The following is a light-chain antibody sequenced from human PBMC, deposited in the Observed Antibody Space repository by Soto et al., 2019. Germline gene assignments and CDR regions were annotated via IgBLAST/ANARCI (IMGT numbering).Light chain of an antibody. J-gene: IGKJ5*01. CDR2: AAS. V-gene: IGKV1-8*01. Sequence: AIRMTQSPSSFSASTGDRGTITCRASQGISSYLAWYQQKPGKAPKLLIYAASTLQSGVPSRFSGSGSGTDFTLTISCLQSQDFATYYCQQYYSYPSITVGQGTRREIK. CDR1: QGISSY. CDR3: QQYYSYPSIT.